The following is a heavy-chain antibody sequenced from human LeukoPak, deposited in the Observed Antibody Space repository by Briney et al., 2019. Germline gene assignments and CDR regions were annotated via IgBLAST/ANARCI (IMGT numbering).Heavy chain of an antibody. J-gene: IGHJ4*02. CDR3: ARGRRDGYNLGY. CDR1: GFNVTTNY. D-gene: IGHD5-24*01. Sequence: GGSLTLSCAASGFNVTTNYMSWVRQAPGKGLEWVSVIYSGGTTYYADSVKGRFTISRDISKNTLSLQMNSLRAEDTAVYYCARGRRDGYNLGYWGQGTLVAVSS. CDR2: IYSGGTT. V-gene: IGHV3-53*01.